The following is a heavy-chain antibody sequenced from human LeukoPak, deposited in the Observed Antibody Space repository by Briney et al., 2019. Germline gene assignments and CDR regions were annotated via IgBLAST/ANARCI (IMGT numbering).Heavy chain of an antibody. CDR3: AKLLGTVTTYDS. Sequence: GGSLRLSCEASGFTFSRNCMSWVRQAPGKGLEWVASINPDGSQKLYVDSVKGRFTISRDNTKSSLFVEMNSLGAEDTAMYYCAKLLGTVTTYDSWGQGTRVTVSS. D-gene: IGHD1-1*01. V-gene: IGHV3-7*01. J-gene: IGHJ4*02. CDR2: INPDGSQK. CDR1: GFTFSRNC.